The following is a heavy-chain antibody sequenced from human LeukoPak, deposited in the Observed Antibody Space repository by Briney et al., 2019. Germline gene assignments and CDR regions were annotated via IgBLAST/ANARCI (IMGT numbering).Heavy chain of an antibody. Sequence: PSETLSLTCTVSGGSISSSSYYWGWIRQPPGEGLEWIGSIYYSGSTYYNPSLKSRVTISVDTSKNQFSLKLSSVTAADTAVYYCARVPYYYGSGPYNWFDPWGQGTLVTVSS. J-gene: IGHJ5*02. CDR3: ARVPYYYGSGPYNWFDP. V-gene: IGHV4-39*07. D-gene: IGHD3-10*01. CDR1: GGSISSSSYY. CDR2: IYYSGST.